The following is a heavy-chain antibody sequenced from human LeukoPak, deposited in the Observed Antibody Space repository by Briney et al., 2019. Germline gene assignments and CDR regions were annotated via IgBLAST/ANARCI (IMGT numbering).Heavy chain of an antibody. J-gene: IGHJ3*02. CDR3: ARTYSGSEAAFDI. Sequence: SETLSLTCTVSGDSMSSYYWGWIRQPAGKGLEWIGRIYTSGSTNYNPSLKSRVTISVDTSKNQFSLKLSSVTAADTAVYYCARTYSGSEAAFDIWGQGTMVTVSS. D-gene: IGHD1-26*01. V-gene: IGHV4-4*07. CDR2: IYTSGST. CDR1: GDSMSSYY.